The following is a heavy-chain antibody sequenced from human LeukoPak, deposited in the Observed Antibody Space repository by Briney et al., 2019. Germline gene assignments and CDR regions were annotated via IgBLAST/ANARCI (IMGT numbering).Heavy chain of an antibody. J-gene: IGHJ4*02. V-gene: IGHV3-21*01. Sequence: GGSLRLSCAASGFTFSSYSMNWVRQAPGKGLEWVSSISSSSSYIYYADSVKGRFTISRDNAKNSLYLQMNSLRAKDTAVYYCAGDPGSGSYKRPIDYWGQGTLVTVSS. CDR1: GFTFSSYS. CDR2: ISSSSSYI. CDR3: AGDPGSGSYKRPIDY. D-gene: IGHD3-10*01.